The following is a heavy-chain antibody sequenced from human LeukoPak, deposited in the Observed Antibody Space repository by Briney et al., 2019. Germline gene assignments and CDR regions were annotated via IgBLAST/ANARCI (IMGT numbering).Heavy chain of an antibody. J-gene: IGHJ4*02. D-gene: IGHD2-2*01. CDR1: GYSFTSYW. CDR2: IEPSDSYT. CDR3: ARHWYCSSTSCSYSDY. V-gene: IGHV5-10-1*01. Sequence: GESLRISWKGSGYSFTSYWISWVRQMPGKGLEWMGRIEPSDSYTNYSTSFQGHVTISADKSISTAYLQWSSLKASDAAMYYCARHWYCSSTSCSYSDYWGQGTLVTVSS.